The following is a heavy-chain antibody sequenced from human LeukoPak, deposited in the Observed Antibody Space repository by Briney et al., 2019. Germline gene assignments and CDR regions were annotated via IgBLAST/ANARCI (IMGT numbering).Heavy chain of an antibody. CDR3: ARGVYYYDSSGQEEGFDY. D-gene: IGHD3-22*01. Sequence: SETLSLTCTVSGGSISSSSYYWGWIRQPPGKGLEWIGSIYYSGSTYYNPSLKSRVTISVDTSKNQFSLKLSSVTAADTAVYYCARGVYYYDSSGQEEGFDYWGQGTLVTVSS. CDR1: GGSISSSSYY. J-gene: IGHJ4*02. CDR2: IYYSGST. V-gene: IGHV4-39*07.